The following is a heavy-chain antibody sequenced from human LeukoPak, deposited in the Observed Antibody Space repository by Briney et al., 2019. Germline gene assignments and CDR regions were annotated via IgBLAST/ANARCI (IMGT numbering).Heavy chain of an antibody. Sequence: GGSLRLSCAASGFTFSNYGMTWVRQAPGKGLEWVVNIKQDGSEKYYVDSGKGRFTISRDNAKNSLYLQMNSLRAEETAVYYCARASPERGYSYGPLDNYFDYWGQGTLVTVSS. CDR3: ARASPERGYSYGPLDNYFDY. CDR1: GFTFSNYG. V-gene: IGHV3-7*01. D-gene: IGHD5-18*01. J-gene: IGHJ4*02. CDR2: IKQDGSEK.